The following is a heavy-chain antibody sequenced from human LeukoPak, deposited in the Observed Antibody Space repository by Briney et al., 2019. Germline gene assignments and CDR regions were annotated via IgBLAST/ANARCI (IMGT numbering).Heavy chain of an antibody. CDR2: LNPNTGDT. CDR1: GYNFAHYH. D-gene: IGHD2-15*01. J-gene: IGHJ4*02. Sequence: ASVKVSCKASGYNFAHYHTHWVRQAPGQGLEWMGSLNPNTGDTLLAQKFQGRVTMTRDTSITVGYMELSSLTFDDTGVYYCARDPDSGPDLWGQGTLVT. V-gene: IGHV1-2*02. CDR3: ARDPDSGPDL.